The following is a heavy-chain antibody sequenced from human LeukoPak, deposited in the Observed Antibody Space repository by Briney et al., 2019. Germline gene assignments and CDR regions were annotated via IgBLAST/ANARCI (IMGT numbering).Heavy chain of an antibody. D-gene: IGHD5-12*01. V-gene: IGHV3-7*01. Sequence: GGSLRLSCAASGFTFISYWMSWVRQAPGKGLEWVANIKQEGSEKYYVDSVKGRFPISSDNAKNSLYLQMNSLRAEDTAVYYCARDGSSEDYFDYWGQGTLVTVSS. CDR3: ARDGSSEDYFDY. CDR2: IKQEGSEK. J-gene: IGHJ4*02. CDR1: GFTFISYW.